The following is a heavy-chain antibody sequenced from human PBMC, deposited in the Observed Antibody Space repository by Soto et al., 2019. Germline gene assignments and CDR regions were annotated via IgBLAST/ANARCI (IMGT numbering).Heavy chain of an antibody. J-gene: IGHJ4*02. CDR3: AKGGVVIPPGVFDY. V-gene: IGHV3-30*18. CDR2: ISYDGSNK. D-gene: IGHD3-3*01. Sequence: GGSLRLSCAASGFTFSSYGMHWVRQAPGKGLEWVAVISYDGSNKYYADSVKGRFTISRDNSKNTLYLQMNSLRAEDTAVYYCAKGGVVIPPGVFDYWGQGTLVTVPQ. CDR1: GFTFSSYG.